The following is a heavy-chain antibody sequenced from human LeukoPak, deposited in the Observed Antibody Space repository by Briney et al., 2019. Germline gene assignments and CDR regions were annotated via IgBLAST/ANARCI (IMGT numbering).Heavy chain of an antibody. Sequence: GGSLRLSCAASGFTFSSYGMHWVRQAPGKGLEWVSVIYSGGSTYYADSVKGRFTISRDNSKNTLYLQMNSLRAEDTAVYYCARGGYRDDYWGQGTLVTVSS. V-gene: IGHV3-66*01. CDR2: IYSGGST. D-gene: IGHD3-16*02. J-gene: IGHJ4*02. CDR1: GFTFSSYG. CDR3: ARGGYRDDY.